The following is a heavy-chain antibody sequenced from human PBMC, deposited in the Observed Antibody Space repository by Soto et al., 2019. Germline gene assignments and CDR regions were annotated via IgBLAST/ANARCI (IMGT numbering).Heavy chain of an antibody. CDR2: IIPIFGTA. D-gene: IGHD3-22*01. Sequence: SVKVSCKASGGTFSSYAISWVRQAPGQGLEWVGGIIPIFGTANYAQKFQGRVTITADESTSTAYMELSSLRSEDTAVYYCARGVQSSPYYYDSSGPYAWFDPWGQGTLVTVSS. J-gene: IGHJ5*02. CDR1: GGTFSSYA. V-gene: IGHV1-69*13. CDR3: ARGVQSSPYYYDSSGPYAWFDP.